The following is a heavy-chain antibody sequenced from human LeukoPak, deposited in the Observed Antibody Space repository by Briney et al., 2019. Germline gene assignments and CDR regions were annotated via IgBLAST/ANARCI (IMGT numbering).Heavy chain of an antibody. CDR3: ARAYAWGYFDY. V-gene: IGHV1-2*06. CDR2: INPNGGGT. J-gene: IGHJ4*02. CDR1: GYTFTGYY. D-gene: IGHD3-10*02. Sequence: ASVKVSCKASGYTFTGYYMHWVRQAPGQGLEWMGRINPNGGGTNYAQKFQGRVTMTRDTSISTAYMGLSRLRSDDTAVYYCARAYAWGYFDYWGQGTLVTVSS.